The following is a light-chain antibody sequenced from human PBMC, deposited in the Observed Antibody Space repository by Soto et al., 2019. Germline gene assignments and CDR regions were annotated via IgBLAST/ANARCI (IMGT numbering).Light chain of an antibody. CDR2: SIS. Sequence: EIVLTQSPGTLSLSPGERATLSCRTSQSVDNNYLAWYQHKPGQAPRLLIYSISSRATGIPDRFSGAGSGTDFTLTISRLEPEDFAVYYCQQYGSSPPLYTFGQGTKVESK. V-gene: IGKV3-20*01. J-gene: IGKJ2*01. CDR1: QSVDNNY. CDR3: QQYGSSPPLYT.